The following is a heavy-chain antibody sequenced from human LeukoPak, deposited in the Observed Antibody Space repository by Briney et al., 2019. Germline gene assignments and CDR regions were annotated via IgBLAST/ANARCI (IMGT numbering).Heavy chain of an antibody. Sequence: SVKVSWKASGGTFSSYAISWVRQAPGQGLEWMGRIIPIFGIANYAQKFQGRVTITADKSTSTAYMELSSLRSEDTAVYYCARDQPSSDIVATIMYYFDYWGQGTLVTVSS. CDR1: GGTFSSYA. CDR3: ARDQPSSDIVATIMYYFDY. D-gene: IGHD5-12*01. V-gene: IGHV1-69*04. CDR2: IIPIFGIA. J-gene: IGHJ4*02.